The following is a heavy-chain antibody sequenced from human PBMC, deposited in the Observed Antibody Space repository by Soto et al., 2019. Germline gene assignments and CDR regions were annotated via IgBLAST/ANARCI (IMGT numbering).Heavy chain of an antibody. Sequence: EVQLEESGGGLVQPGGSLRLSCAASGFTFSTYWMQWVRQVPGEGLVWVSSISENGGITTYADSVKGRFTISRDNAKNTLYLQMNGLRVEDTAIYYCAREYYSSGTHWGQGTLVTVST. CDR1: GFTFSTYW. D-gene: IGHD3-10*01. J-gene: IGHJ1*01. V-gene: IGHV3-74*01. CDR3: AREYYSSGTH. CDR2: ISENGGIT.